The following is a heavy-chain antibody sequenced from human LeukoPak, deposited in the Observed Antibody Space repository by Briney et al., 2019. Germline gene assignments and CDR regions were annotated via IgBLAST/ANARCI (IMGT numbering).Heavy chain of an antibody. Sequence: GGSLTLSCAASGFTFSSYWMSWVRQAPGKGREGVANIKQDGSEKYYVDSVKGRFTISRDNAKNSLYVQMKSLRAEDTAVYYCARGVSSSWRRYYFDYWGQGTLVTVSS. CDR1: GFTFSSYW. CDR3: ARGVSSSWRRYYFDY. J-gene: IGHJ4*02. D-gene: IGHD6-13*01. V-gene: IGHV3-7*01. CDR2: IKQDGSEK.